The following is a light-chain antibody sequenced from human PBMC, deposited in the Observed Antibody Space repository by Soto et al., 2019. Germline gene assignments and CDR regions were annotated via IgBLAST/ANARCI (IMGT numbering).Light chain of an antibody. CDR1: SAHSTYV. CDR2: VDGDGRH. Sequence: QLVLTQSPSASASLGASVKITCTLSSAHSTYVVAWLLQQPEKAPKYLMKVDGDGRHTRGDGIPDRFSGSSSGAERYLTISSLQSEDEAVYSCQTWGSGIRVFGGGTKLTVL. CDR3: QTWGSGIRV. V-gene: IGLV4-69*01. J-gene: IGLJ3*02.